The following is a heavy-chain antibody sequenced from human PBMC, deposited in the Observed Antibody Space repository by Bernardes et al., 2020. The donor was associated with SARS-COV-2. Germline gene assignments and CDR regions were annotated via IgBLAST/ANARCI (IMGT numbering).Heavy chain of an antibody. V-gene: IGHV3-7*01. CDR1: GFTFSSYW. CDR3: ARGWFGELSDY. Sequence: GWSLRLSCAASGFTFSSYWMSWVRQAPGKGLEWVANIKQDGSEKYYVDSVKGRFTISRDNAKNSLYLQMNSLRAEDTAVYYCARGWFGELSDYWGQGTLVTVSS. J-gene: IGHJ4*02. D-gene: IGHD3-10*01. CDR2: IKQDGSEK.